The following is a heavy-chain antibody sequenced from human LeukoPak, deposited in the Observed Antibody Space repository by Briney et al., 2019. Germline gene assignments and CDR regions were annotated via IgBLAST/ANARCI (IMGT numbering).Heavy chain of an antibody. CDR1: GGSISSYY. D-gene: IGHD3-9*01. Sequence: SETLSLTCTVSGGSISSYYWSWIRQPPGKGLEWLGCIYYSGSTNYNPSLKSRVTISVDTSKNQFSLKLSSVTAADTAVYYCARQVTYYDILTGYTNWFDPWGQGTLVTVSS. CDR3: ARQVTYYDILTGYTNWFDP. CDR2: IYYSGST. J-gene: IGHJ5*02. V-gene: IGHV4-59*08.